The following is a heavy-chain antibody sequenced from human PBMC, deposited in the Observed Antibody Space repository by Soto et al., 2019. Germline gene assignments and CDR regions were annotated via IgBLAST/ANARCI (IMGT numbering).Heavy chain of an antibody. Sequence: GASVKVSCKASGYTFTSYGISWVRQAPGQGLEWMGWISAYNGNTNYVQKLQGRVTMTTDTSTSTAYMELRSLRSDDTAVYYCARGIRYSSSWYWEGWFDPWGQGTLVTVSS. J-gene: IGHJ5*02. CDR2: ISAYNGNT. D-gene: IGHD6-13*01. V-gene: IGHV1-18*01. CDR1: GYTFTSYG. CDR3: ARGIRYSSSWYWEGWFDP.